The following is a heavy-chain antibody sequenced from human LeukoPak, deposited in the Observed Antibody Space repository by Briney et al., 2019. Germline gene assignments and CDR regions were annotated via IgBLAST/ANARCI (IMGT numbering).Heavy chain of an antibody. V-gene: IGHV3-30*18. J-gene: IGHJ6*02. CDR3: VKDLTAYDSGWSSSYYYGLDV. CDR2: ISYDGSEK. Sequence: GGSLRLSCAASGLTFSSYGMHWVRQAPGKGPEWVAVISYDGSEKYYADSVKGRFTISRDKSKSTLYLQMNSLRVEDTAVYYCVKDLTAYDSGWSSSYYYGLDVWGQGTTVTVSS. D-gene: IGHD6-19*01. CDR1: GLTFSSYG.